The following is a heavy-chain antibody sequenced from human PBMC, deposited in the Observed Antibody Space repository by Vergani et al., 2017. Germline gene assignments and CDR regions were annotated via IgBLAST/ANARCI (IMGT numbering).Heavy chain of an antibody. D-gene: IGHD2-2*01. V-gene: IGHV1-18*01. CDR1: GYSFINYG. CDR2: VSPYNGNT. Sequence: QSQLVQSGDEVKKPGASVKVSCKTSGYSFINYGISWVRQAPGQGLEWLGWVSPYNGNTNYGQKIQGRVTMTTDTSTRTAYMQLRSLTVDDTAVYYCARPVRLRCSSTSCFEDYFDYWGQGTLVTVSS. CDR3: ARPVRLRCSSTSCFEDYFDY. J-gene: IGHJ4*02.